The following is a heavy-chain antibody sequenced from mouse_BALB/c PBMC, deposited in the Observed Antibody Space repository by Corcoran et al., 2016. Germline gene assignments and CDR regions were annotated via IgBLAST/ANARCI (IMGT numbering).Heavy chain of an antibody. V-gene: IGHV1-84*02. CDR3: ARTRGNYAMDY. CDR1: GYTFTGYY. CDR2: IYPGSGNT. D-gene: IGHD3-3*01. Sequence: QIQLQQSGPELVKPGASVTISCKASGYTFTGYYINWVKQKPGQGLEWIGWIYPGSGNTKYNEKFKGKATLTVDTSSSTAYMQLSSLTSEDTAVYFCARTRGNYAMDYWGQGTSVTVSS. J-gene: IGHJ4*01.